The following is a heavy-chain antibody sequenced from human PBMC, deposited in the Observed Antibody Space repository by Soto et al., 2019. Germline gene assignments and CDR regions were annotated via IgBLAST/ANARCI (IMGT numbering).Heavy chain of an antibody. D-gene: IGHD6-13*01. J-gene: IGHJ4*02. Sequence: GGSLRLSCAASGYTFTSYAMHWVRQAPGQRLEWMGWINAGNGNTKYSQKFQGRVTITRDTSASTAYMELSSLRSEDTAVYYCARDVAAADYWGQGTLVTVSS. CDR2: INAGNGNT. CDR1: GYTFTSYA. CDR3: ARDVAAADY. V-gene: IGHV1-3*01.